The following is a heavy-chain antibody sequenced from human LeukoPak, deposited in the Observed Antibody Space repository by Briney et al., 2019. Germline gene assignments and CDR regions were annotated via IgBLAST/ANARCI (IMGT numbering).Heavy chain of an antibody. V-gene: IGHV4-34*01. CDR1: GFTFSDYY. CDR2: IYHSGNT. J-gene: IGHJ4*02. D-gene: IGHD5-12*01. CDR3: ARGGYSGYETHFDY. Sequence: PGGSLRLSCAASGFTFSDYYMSWIRQAPGKGLEWIGSIYHSGNTDYNPSLRSRVTISVDTSKNQFSLKLSSVTAADTAVYYCARGGYSGYETHFDYWGQGTLVTVSS.